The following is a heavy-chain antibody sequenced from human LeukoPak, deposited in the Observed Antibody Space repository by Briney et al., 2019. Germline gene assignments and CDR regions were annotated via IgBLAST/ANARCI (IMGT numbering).Heavy chain of an antibody. V-gene: IGHV4-38-2*02. CDR1: GYSISSGYY. CDR3: ARERVSTWFDP. CDR2: MYHSGST. Sequence: PSETLSLTCNVSGYSISSGYYWGWIRQPPGKGLEWIGIMYHSGSTYYNPSLKSRVTISVDTAKNQFSLRLSIVTAADTAVYYCARERVSTWFDPWGKGTLVTV. J-gene: IGHJ5*02. D-gene: IGHD2-2*01.